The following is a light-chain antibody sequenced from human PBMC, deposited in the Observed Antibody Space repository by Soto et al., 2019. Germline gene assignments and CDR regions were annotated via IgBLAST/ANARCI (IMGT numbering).Light chain of an antibody. CDR1: QSINSW. J-gene: IGKJ1*01. CDR2: KAS. CDR3: QQYNSYSPPWT. V-gene: IGKV1-5*03. Sequence: DIPMTQSPSTLSASVGDRVTITCRASQSINSWLAWYQQKPGKAPKLLIYKASSLESGVPSRFSGSGSGTEFPLTISSLQPDDFATYYCQQYNSYSPPWTFGQGTKVEIK.